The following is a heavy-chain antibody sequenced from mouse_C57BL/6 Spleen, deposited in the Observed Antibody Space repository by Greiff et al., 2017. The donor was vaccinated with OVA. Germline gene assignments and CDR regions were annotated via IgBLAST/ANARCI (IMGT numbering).Heavy chain of an antibody. CDR3: ARHRYGSLYAMDY. D-gene: IGHD1-1*01. CDR2: IWSDGST. J-gene: IGHJ4*01. V-gene: IGHV2-6-1*01. Sequence: VKLMESGPGLVAPSQSLSITCTVSGFSLTSYGVHWVRQPPGKGLEWLVVIWSDGSTTYNSALKSRLSISKDNSKSQVFLKMNSLQTDDTAMYYCARHRYGSLYAMDYWGQGTSVTVSS. CDR1: GFSLTSYG.